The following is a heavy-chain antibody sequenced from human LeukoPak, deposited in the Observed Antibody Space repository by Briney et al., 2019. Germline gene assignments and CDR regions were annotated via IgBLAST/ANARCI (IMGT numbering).Heavy chain of an antibody. CDR3: AKIGGATMSTYYFDN. CDR1: GFTFSSYW. Sequence: GGSLRLSCAASGFTFSSYWMHWVRQAPGKGLVWVPRINTDGSSTSYADSVKGRFTISRDNAKNSLSLQMNSLRAEDTAVYYCAKIGGATMSTYYFDNWGQGTLLTVSS. J-gene: IGHJ4*02. D-gene: IGHD5-12*01. V-gene: IGHV3-74*01. CDR2: INTDGSST.